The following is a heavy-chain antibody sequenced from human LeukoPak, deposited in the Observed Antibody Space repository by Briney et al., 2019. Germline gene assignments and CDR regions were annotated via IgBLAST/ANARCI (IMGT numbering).Heavy chain of an antibody. V-gene: IGHV1-46*01. J-gene: IGHJ4*02. CDR2: INPSGGST. D-gene: IGHD6-19*01. CDR3: ARLYSSGWYVGRYDY. CDR1: GYTFTSYY. Sequence: ASVKVSCKASGYTFTSYYTHWVRQAPGQGLEWMGIINPSGGSTSYAQKFQGRVTMTRDASTSTVYMELSSLRSEDTAVYYCARLYSSGWYVGRYDYWGQGTLVTVSS.